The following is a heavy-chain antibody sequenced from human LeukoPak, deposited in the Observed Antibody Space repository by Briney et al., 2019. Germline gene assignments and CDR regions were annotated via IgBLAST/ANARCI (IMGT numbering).Heavy chain of an antibody. V-gene: IGHV3-21*01. CDR2: ISSSSSYI. J-gene: IGHJ4*02. CDR3: ARDREVVAATFDY. Sequence: PGGSLRLSCAASGFTFSSYAMSWVRQAPGKGLEWVSSISSSSSYIYYADSVKGRFTISRDNAKNSLYLQMNSLRAEDTAVYYCARDREVVAATFDYWGQGTLVTVSS. CDR1: GFTFSSYA. D-gene: IGHD2-15*01.